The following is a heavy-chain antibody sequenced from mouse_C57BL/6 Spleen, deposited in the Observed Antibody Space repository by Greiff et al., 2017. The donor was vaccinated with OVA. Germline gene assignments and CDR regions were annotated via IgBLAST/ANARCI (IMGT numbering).Heavy chain of an antibody. CDR3: ARGNGNYYYAMDY. CDR2: INPNNGGT. J-gene: IGHJ4*01. Sequence: VQLQQSGPELVKPGASVKISCKASGYTFTDYYMNWVKQSHGKSLEWIGDINPNNGGTSYNQKFKGKATLTVDKSSSTAYMELRSLTSEDSAVYYCARGNGNYYYAMDYWGQGTSVTVSS. V-gene: IGHV1-26*01. D-gene: IGHD2-1*01. CDR1: GYTFTDYY.